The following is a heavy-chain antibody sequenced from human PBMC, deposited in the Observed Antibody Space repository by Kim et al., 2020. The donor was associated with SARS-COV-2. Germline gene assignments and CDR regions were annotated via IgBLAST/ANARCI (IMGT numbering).Heavy chain of an antibody. CDR1: GFTFSSYG. D-gene: IGHD5-12*01. V-gene: IGHV3-30*18. CDR2: ISYDGSNK. CDR3: AKDGERVTTIPY. J-gene: IGHJ4*02. Sequence: GGSLRLSCAASGFTFSSYGMHWVRQAPGKGLEWVAVISYDGSNKYYADSVKGRFTISRDNSKNTLYLQMNSLRAEDTAVYYCAKDGERVTTIPYWGEGT.